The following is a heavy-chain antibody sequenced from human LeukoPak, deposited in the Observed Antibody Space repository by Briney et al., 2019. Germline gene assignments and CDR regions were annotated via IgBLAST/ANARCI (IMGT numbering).Heavy chain of an antibody. CDR2: INPNSGGT. CDR3: ARDLAAAGTLENWFDP. CDR1: GYTFTGYY. V-gene: IGHV1-2*02. D-gene: IGHD6-13*01. J-gene: IGHJ5*02. Sequence: ASVKVSCKASGYTFTGYYMHWVRQAPGQGLAWMGWINPNSGGTNYAQKFQGRVTMTRDTSISTAYMELSRLRSDDTAVYYCARDLAAAGTLENWFDPWGQGTLVTVSS.